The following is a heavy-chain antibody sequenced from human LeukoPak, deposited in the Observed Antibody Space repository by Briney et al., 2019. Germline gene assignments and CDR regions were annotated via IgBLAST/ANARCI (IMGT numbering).Heavy chain of an antibody. CDR2: INPNSGVT. J-gene: IGHJ4*02. CDR1: GYTFTGYY. V-gene: IGHV1-2*02. Sequence: ASVKVSCKASGYTFTGYYMHWVRQAPGQGLEWMGWINPNSGVTNYGQKFQGRVTMTRDTSISTAYMELSSLRSDDTAVYHCAREPRGGQIDYWGQGTLVTVSS. CDR3: AREPRGGQIDY. D-gene: IGHD3-10*01.